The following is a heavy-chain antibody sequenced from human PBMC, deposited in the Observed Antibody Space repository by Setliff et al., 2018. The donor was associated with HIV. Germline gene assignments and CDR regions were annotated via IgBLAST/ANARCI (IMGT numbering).Heavy chain of an antibody. J-gene: IGHJ3*02. CDR3: ARPATYGTLDAFDI. Sequence: GESLKISCKGPGYSFSTHWIGWVRQMPGKGLEWMGIIYPGDSDTRYSPSFQGQVTISADKSISTAYLQWSSLKASDTAMYYCARPATYGTLDAFDIWGQGTMVTVSS. D-gene: IGHD3-10*01. V-gene: IGHV5-51*01. CDR1: GYSFSTHW. CDR2: IYPGDSDT.